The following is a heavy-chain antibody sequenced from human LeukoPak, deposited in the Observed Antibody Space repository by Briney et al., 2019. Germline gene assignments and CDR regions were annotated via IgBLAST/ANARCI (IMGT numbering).Heavy chain of an antibody. D-gene: IGHD3-9*01. CDR1: GGSISSGGYY. J-gene: IGHJ5*02. CDR2: IYYSGST. CDR3: ARNDILIGYTTP. V-gene: IGHV4-31*03. Sequence: SETLSLTCTVSGGSISSGGYYWSWIRQHPGKGLEWIGYIYYSGSTYYNPSLQSRVTISVDTSKNQFSLKLSSVTAADTAVYYCARNDILIGYTTPWGQGTLVTVSS.